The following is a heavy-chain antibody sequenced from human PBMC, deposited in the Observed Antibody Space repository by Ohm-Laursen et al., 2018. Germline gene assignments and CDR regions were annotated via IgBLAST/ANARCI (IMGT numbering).Heavy chain of an antibody. CDR3: ARAWELSQSDY. D-gene: IGHD1-26*01. CDR2: ISWNSGSI. V-gene: IGHV3-9*01. J-gene: IGHJ4*02. Sequence: SLRLSCTASGFTFDDYAMHWVRQAPGKGLEWVSGISWNSGSIGYADSVKGRFTISRDNAKNSLYLQMNSLRAEDTAVYYCARAWELSQSDYWGQGTLVTVSS. CDR1: GFTFDDYA.